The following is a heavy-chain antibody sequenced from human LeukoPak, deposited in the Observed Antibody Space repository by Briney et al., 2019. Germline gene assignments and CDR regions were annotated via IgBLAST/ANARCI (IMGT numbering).Heavy chain of an antibody. Sequence: GASVKVSCKASGGTFSSYAISWVRQAPGQGLEWMGRIIPILGIANYAQKFQGRVTITADKSTSTAYMELSSLRSEDTAVYYCARAPGPDAFDIWGQGTMVTVSS. V-gene: IGHV1-69*04. J-gene: IGHJ3*02. CDR2: IIPILGIA. CDR1: GGTFSSYA. CDR3: ARAPGPDAFDI.